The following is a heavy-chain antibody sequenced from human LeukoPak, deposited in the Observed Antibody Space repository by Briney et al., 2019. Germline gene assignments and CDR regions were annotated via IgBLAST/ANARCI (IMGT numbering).Heavy chain of an antibody. CDR1: GYTFTSYY. CDR3: AREGFLNDILTGTLMWGPSKYYYYGMDV. J-gene: IGHJ6*02. V-gene: IGHV1-46*01. D-gene: IGHD3-9*01. Sequence: ASVKVSCKASGYTFTSYYMHWVRQAPGQGLEWMGIINPSGGSTSYAQKFQGRVTMTRDTSTSTVYMELSSLRSEDTAVYYCAREGFLNDILTGTLMWGPSKYYYYGMDVWGQGTTVTASS. CDR2: INPSGGST.